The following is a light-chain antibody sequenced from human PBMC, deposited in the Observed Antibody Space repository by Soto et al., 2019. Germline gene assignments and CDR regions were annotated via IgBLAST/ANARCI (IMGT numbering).Light chain of an antibody. CDR1: QSVLYSSNNKNY. V-gene: IGKV4-1*01. J-gene: IGKJ5*01. CDR2: WAS. Sequence: DIVMTQSPDSLAVSLGERATINCKSSQSVLYSSNNKNYLAWYQQKPGQPPKLLIYWASTRESGVPDRFSGSGSGTDFTLTISSLQAEDVAVYYCQQYYDTPAITCGQGTRLEI. CDR3: QQYYDTPAIT.